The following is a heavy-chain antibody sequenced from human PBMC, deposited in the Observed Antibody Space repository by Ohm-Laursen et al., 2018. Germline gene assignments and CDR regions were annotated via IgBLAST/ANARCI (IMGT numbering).Heavy chain of an antibody. CDR2: IRSKAYGGTA. Sequence: SLRLSCAASGFTFSNAWMSWVRQAPGKGLEWVGFIRSKAYGGTAEYAASVKGRFTISRDDSKSIAYLQMNSLKTEDTAVYYCTRDRTNWDYDAFDIWGQGTMVTVSS. V-gene: IGHV3-49*04. D-gene: IGHD1-7*01. CDR1: GFTFSNAW. CDR3: TRDRTNWDYDAFDI. J-gene: IGHJ3*02.